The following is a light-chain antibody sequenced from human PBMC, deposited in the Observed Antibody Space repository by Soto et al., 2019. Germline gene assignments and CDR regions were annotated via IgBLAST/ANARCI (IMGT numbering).Light chain of an antibody. CDR1: QSISTW. J-gene: IGKJ1*01. Sequence: DIQMTQSPSTLSVSVGDRVTITCRASQSISTWLAWYQQRPGKAPKLLIYKASTLETGVPSRFSGSGFGTEFTLTISSLQPDDSATYYCQQYDSYSWTFGQGTKVEIK. CDR3: QQYDSYSWT. CDR2: KAS. V-gene: IGKV1-5*03.